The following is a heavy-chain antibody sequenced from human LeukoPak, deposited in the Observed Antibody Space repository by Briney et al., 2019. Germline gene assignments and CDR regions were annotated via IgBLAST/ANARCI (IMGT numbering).Heavy chain of an antibody. V-gene: IGHV4-59*01. CDR2: IYYSGST. CDR3: ARGYYDSSGYSFDP. CDR1: GGSISSYY. J-gene: IGHJ5*02. Sequence: SETLSLTCTVSGGSISSYYWSWIRQPPGKGLEWIGYIYYSGSTNYNPSLKSRVTISVDTSKNQFSLKLSSVTAADTAVYYCARGYYDSSGYSFDPWGQGTLVTVSS. D-gene: IGHD3-22*01.